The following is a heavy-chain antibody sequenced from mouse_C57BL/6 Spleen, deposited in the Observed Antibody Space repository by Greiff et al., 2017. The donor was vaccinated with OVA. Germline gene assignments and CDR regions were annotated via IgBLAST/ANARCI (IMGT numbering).Heavy chain of an antibody. D-gene: IGHD1-1*01. Sequence: EVKLVESEGGLVQPGSSMKLSCTASGFTFSDYYMAWVRQVPEKGLEWVANINYDGSSTYYLDSLKSRFILSRDNAMNILYLQMSSLKSEDTATYYCAREGDYYGSRGYFDYWGQGTTLTVSS. CDR2: INYDGSST. J-gene: IGHJ2*01. CDR1: GFTFSDYY. V-gene: IGHV5-16*01. CDR3: AREGDYYGSRGYFDY.